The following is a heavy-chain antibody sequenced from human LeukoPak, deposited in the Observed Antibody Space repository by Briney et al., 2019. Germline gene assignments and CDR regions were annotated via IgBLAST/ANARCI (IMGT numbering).Heavy chain of an antibody. CDR2: IFYSGNT. J-gene: IGHJ5*02. CDR1: GGSISSGDYY. Sequence: SQTLSLTCTVSGGSISSGDYYWSWIRQPPGKGLEWIGYIFYSGNTFYNPSLKRRLTISVDTSKDQFSLKLSSVTAADTAVYYCARAATVAGFDPSGQGTLVTVSS. CDR3: ARAATVAGFDP. V-gene: IGHV4-30-4*08. D-gene: IGHD6-19*01.